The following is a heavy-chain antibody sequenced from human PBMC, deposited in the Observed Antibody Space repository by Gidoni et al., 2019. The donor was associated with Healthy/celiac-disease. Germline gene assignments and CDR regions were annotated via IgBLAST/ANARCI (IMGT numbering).Heavy chain of an antibody. CDR3: AKDHGGGVSPTSDY. CDR2: ISGSGGST. CDR1: GLPFSSYA. V-gene: IGHV3-23*01. D-gene: IGHD3-16*01. J-gene: IGHJ4*02. Sequence: EVQLLESGGGLVQPGGSLRLSCAASGLPFSSYAMSWVRQAPGKGLEWVSAISGSGGSTYYADSVKGRFTISRDNSKNTLYLQMNSLRAEDTAVYYCAKDHGGGVSPTSDYWGQGTLVTVSS.